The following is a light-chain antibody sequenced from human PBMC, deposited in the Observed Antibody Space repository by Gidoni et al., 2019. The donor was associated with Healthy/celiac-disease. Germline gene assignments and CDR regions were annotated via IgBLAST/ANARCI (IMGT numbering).Light chain of an antibody. J-gene: IGLJ3*02. CDR1: ALPKQY. Sequence: SYELTQPPSVSVSPGQTARITCSGAALPKQYAYWYQQKPGQAPVLVIYKDSERPSGIPERFSGSSSGTTVTLTIRGVQAEDEADYYCQSADSSGTYWVFGGGTKLTVL. V-gene: IGLV3-25*03. CDR3: QSADSSGTYWV. CDR2: KDS.